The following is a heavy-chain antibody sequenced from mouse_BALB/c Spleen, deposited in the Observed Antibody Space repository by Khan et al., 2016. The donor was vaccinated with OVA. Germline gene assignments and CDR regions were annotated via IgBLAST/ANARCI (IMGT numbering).Heavy chain of an antibody. CDR3: ADHLTVSFAY. D-gene: IGHD4-1*01. CDR1: GFTFSSYS. V-gene: IGHV5-6*01. CDR2: YSSGGDYT. J-gene: IGHJ3*01. Sequence: EVELVESGGDLVKPGGSLKLSCAVSGFTFSSYSMSCVIQTPHKKLVWVASYSSGGDYTYYPASVKGRITISRDNAKNTLYLQMSDLKSEDTAMYYCADHLTVSFAYWGQGTLVTVSA.